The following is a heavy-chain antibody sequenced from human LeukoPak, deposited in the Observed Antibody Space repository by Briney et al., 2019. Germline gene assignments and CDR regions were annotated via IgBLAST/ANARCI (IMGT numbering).Heavy chain of an antibody. CDR2: IYYSGST. Sequence: SETLSLTCTVSGGSISSYYWSWIRQPPGKGLEWIGYIYYSGSTNYNPSLKSRVTISVVTSKNHFSLNLKLSSVTAADTAVYYCARDGGRFGEYNWFDPWGQGTLVTVSS. CDR3: ARDGGRFGEYNWFDP. D-gene: IGHD3-10*01. J-gene: IGHJ5*02. V-gene: IGHV4-59*01. CDR1: GGSISSYY.